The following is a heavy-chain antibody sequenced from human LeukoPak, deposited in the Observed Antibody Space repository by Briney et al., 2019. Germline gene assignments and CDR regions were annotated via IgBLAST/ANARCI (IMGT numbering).Heavy chain of an antibody. Sequence: GGSLRLSCAASGFTFSIYAIHWVRQAPGKGLEWVAFISSNGGSEYYADSVKGRFTISRDNSKNTVYLQMNSLRAEDTAVYYCARGSLSAYYDFWSGIHEYYFDYWGQGTLVTVSS. CDR2: ISSNGGSE. V-gene: IGHV3-30-3*01. D-gene: IGHD3-3*01. CDR1: GFTFSIYA. J-gene: IGHJ4*02. CDR3: ARGSLSAYYDFWSGIHEYYFDY.